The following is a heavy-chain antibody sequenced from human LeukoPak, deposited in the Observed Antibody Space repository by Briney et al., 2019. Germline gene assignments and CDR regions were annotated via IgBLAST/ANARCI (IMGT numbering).Heavy chain of an antibody. CDR3: ARDLNYFWSGYYTLGFYYYYGMDV. D-gene: IGHD3-3*01. J-gene: IGHJ6*02. Sequence: TGGSLRLSCAASGFTFSSYDMHWVRQAPGKGLECVSAISSNGGSTYYANSVKGRFTISRDNSKNTLYLQMGSLRAEDMAVYYCARDLNYFWSGYYTLGFYYYYGMDVWGQGTTVTVSS. V-gene: IGHV3-64*01. CDR1: GFTFSSYD. CDR2: ISSNGGST.